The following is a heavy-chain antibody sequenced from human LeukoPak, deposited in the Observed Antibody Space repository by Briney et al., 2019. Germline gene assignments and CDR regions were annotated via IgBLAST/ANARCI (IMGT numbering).Heavy chain of an antibody. CDR3: VKDHGWLLYS. CDR2: ISLDGATT. J-gene: IGHJ4*02. V-gene: IGHV3-23*01. D-gene: IGHD3-9*01. CDR1: GFTFSSYG. Sequence: QAGGSLRLSCAASGFTFSSYGMYWVRQAPGKGLEWVSGISLDGATTYYAGSVEGRFTISRDNSKNTLYLQMNSLRADDTAVYYCVKDHGWLLYSWGQGTLVTVSS.